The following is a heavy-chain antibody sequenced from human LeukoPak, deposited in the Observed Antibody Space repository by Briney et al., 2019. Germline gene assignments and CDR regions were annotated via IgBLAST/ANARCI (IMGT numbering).Heavy chain of an antibody. CDR2: INPNSGVT. CDR3: ARSRGLFSSWYADY. J-gene: IGHJ4*02. V-gene: IGHV1-2*02. CDR1: GGTFSSYA. Sequence: GSSVKVSCKASGGTFSSYAVSWVRLTPGQGLEWMGWINPNSGVTNYAPKFQGRVTMTRDTSISTAYMELSRLRSDDTAVYSCARSRGLFSSWYADYWGQGTLVTVSS. D-gene: IGHD6-13*01.